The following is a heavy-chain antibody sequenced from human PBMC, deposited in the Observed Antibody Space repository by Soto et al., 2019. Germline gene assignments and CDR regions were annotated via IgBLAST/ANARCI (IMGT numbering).Heavy chain of an antibody. Sequence: GGSLRLSCAASGFTFRNYNMNWVRQAPGKGLEWLSYISGASGTIYYADSMQGRFTISRDNAKNTLYLQMDSLRAEDTAIYYCARGGTVATRWGLFDYLGQGTLVTVSS. V-gene: IGHV3-48*01. CDR2: ISGASGTI. CDR1: GFTFRNYN. J-gene: IGHJ4*02. D-gene: IGHD5-12*01. CDR3: ARGGTVATRWGLFDY.